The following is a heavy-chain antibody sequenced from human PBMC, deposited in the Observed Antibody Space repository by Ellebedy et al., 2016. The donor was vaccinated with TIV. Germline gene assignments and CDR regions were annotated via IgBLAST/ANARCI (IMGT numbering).Heavy chain of an antibody. CDR2: IFPSDSET. CDR3: ERQASGFHFDY. CDR1: GYIFTGSW. V-gene: IGHV5-51*01. J-gene: IGHJ4*02. Sequence: GESLKISCEASGYIFTGSWIGWVRPVPGKGLEWMGMIFPSDSETIYSPSFQGQFTMSADKSSTTAYLQWGSLKAWDSGIYFCERQASGFHFDYWGQGTLVTVSS. D-gene: IGHD5-12*01.